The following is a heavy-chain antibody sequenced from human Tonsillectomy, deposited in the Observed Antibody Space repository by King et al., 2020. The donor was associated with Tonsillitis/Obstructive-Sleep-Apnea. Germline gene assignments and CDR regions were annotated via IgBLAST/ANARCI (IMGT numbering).Heavy chain of an antibody. CDR1: GFTFSSYG. D-gene: IGHD3-10*01. Sequence: VQLVESGGGVVQPGRSLRLSCAASGFTFSSYGMHWVRQAPGKGLEWVAVIWYDGSNKYYADSVKGRFTISRDNSKNTLYLQMNSLRAEDTAVYYCASWLGTYGSGSYDNGGAFDIWGQGTMVTVSS. CDR3: ASWLGTYGSGSYDNGGAFDI. J-gene: IGHJ3*02. CDR2: IWYDGSNK. V-gene: IGHV3-33*01.